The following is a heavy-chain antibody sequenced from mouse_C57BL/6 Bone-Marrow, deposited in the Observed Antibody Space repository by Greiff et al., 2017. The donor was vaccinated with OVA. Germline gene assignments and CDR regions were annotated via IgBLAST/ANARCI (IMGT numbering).Heavy chain of an antibody. D-gene: IGHD2-2*01. CDR1: GYAFSSSW. CDR3: ARSRWLRRDWSFDV. V-gene: IGHV1-82*01. CDR2: IYPGGGDT. J-gene: IGHJ1*03. Sequence: QVQLQQSGPELVKPGASVKISCKASGYAFSSSWMNWVKQRPGKGLEWIGRIYPGGGDTNYNGKFKGKATLNADKSSSTAYMQLSSLPSEDSAVYFCARSRWLRRDWSFDVWGTGTMVTVSS.